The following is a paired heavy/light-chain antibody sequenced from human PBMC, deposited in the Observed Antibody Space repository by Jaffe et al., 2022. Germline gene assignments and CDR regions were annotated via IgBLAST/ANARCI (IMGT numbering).Light chain of an antibody. CDR3: NSRDSSGNHHYV. CDR2: GKN. V-gene: IGLV3-19*01. CDR1: SLRSYY. J-gene: IGLJ1*01. Sequence: SSELTQDPAVSVALGQTVRITCQGDSLRSYYASWYQQKPGQAPVLVIYGKNNRPSGIPDRFSGSSSGNTASLTITGAQAEDEADYYCNSRDSSGNHHYVFGTGTKVTVL.
Heavy chain of an antibody. CDR1: GGSISSGSYY. CDR3: ARHSDSDTYYDILTGYYKGTSYFDY. D-gene: IGHD3-9*01. J-gene: IGHJ4*02. Sequence: QVQLQESGPGLVKPSQTLSLTCTVSGGSISSGSYYWSWIRQPAGKGLEWIGRIYTSGSTNYNPSLKSRVTISVDTSKNQFSLKLSSVTAADTAVYYCARHSDSDTYYDILTGYYKGTSYFDYWGQGTLVTVSS. V-gene: IGHV4-61*02. CDR2: IYTSGST.